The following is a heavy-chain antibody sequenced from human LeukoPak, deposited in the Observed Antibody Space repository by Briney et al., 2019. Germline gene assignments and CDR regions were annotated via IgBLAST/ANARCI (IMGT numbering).Heavy chain of an antibody. CDR3: ARGPSRAVRGRSVDY. CDR2: INHSGST. CDR1: GGSFSGYY. D-gene: IGHD3-10*01. V-gene: IGHV4-34*01. Sequence: SETLSLTCAVYGGSFSGYYWSWIRQPPGKGLEWIGEINHSGSTNYNPSLKSRVTISVDTSKNQFSLKLSSVTAADTAVYYCARGPSRAVRGRSVDYWGQGTLVTVSS. J-gene: IGHJ4*02.